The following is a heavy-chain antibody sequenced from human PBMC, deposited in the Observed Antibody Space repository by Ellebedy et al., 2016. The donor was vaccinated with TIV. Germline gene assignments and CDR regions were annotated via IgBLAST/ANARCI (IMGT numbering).Heavy chain of an antibody. CDR3: AREGYCSGGSCYFLPYYYYYGMDV. CDR2: ISDSSVTI. D-gene: IGHD2-15*01. Sequence: GESLKISCAASGFTFSRFGMDWVRQAPGKGLEWISYISDSSVTIHYADSVKGRFTISRDNAKNSLYLQMNSLRDEDTAVYYCAREGYCSGGSCYFLPYYYYYGMDVWGQGTTVTVSS. V-gene: IGHV3-48*02. CDR1: GFTFSRFG. J-gene: IGHJ6*02.